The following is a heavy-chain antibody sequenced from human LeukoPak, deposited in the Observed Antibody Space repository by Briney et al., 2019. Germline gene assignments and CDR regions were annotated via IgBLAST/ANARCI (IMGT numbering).Heavy chain of an antibody. Sequence: GGSLRLSCAASGFTFSTYSMNWVRQAPGKGLEWVSSISSSGAYTYYADSVKGRFTISRDNAKNSLYLQMNSLRAEDTAVYYCARRYCSSTSCDTFDYWGQGTLVTVSS. CDR1: GFTFSTYS. J-gene: IGHJ4*02. D-gene: IGHD2-2*02. CDR3: ARRYCSSTSCDTFDY. V-gene: IGHV3-21*01. CDR2: ISSSGAYT.